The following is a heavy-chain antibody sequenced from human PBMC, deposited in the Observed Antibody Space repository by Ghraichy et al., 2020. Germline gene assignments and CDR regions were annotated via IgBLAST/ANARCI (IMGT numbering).Heavy chain of an antibody. CDR1: GGTFSSYA. D-gene: IGHD3-3*01. Sequence: SVKVSCKASGGTFSSYAISWVRQAPGQGLEWMGGIIPIFGIINYAQKFQGRVTITADESTSTVYMDLSSLRSEDSAVYYCASLRFGEGARNWGQGTLVTVSS. J-gene: IGHJ4*02. CDR2: IIPIFGII. CDR3: ASLRFGEGARN. V-gene: IGHV1-69*13.